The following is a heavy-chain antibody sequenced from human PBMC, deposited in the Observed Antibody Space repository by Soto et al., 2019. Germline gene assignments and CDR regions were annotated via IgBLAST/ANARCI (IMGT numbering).Heavy chain of an antibody. J-gene: IGHJ4*01. D-gene: IGHD5-12*01. CDR1: GGSISSYY. CDR3: AAVSVYSTSFDY. V-gene: IGHV4-59*01. CDR2: IYYSGST. Sequence: PSETLSLTCTVSGGSISSYYWSWIRQPPGKGLEWIGYIYYSGSTNYNPSLESRVTISVDTSKNHFFLNLDSVTAADTAVYFCAAVSVYSTSFDYWGHGTLVTVSS.